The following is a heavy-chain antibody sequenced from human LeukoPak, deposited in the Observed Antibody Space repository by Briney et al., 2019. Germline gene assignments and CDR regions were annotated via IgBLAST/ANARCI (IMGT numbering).Heavy chain of an antibody. V-gene: IGHV4-39*01. CDR1: GGSISSSSYY. Sequence: SETLSLTCTVSGGSISSSSYYWGWIRQPPGKGLEWIGSIYYSGSTYYNPSLKSRVTISVDTSKNQFSLKLSPVTAADTAVYYCARLQAYGSGFDYWGQGTLVTVSS. D-gene: IGHD3-10*01. J-gene: IGHJ4*02. CDR2: IYYSGST. CDR3: ARLQAYGSGFDY.